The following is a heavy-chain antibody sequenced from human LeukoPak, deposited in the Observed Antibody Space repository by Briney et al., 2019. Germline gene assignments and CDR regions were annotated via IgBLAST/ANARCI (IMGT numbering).Heavy chain of an antibody. D-gene: IGHD3-10*01. V-gene: IGHV4-34*01. CDR3: ARGRIYFMVRGVTSPQNWFDP. J-gene: IGHJ5*02. Sequence: PSETLSLTCAVYGGSFSGYYWSWIRQPPGKGLEWIGEINHSGSTNYNPSLKSRVTISVDTSKNQFSLKLSSVTAADTAVYYCARGRIYFMVRGVTSPQNWFDPWGQGTLVTVSS. CDR1: GGSFSGYY. CDR2: INHSGST.